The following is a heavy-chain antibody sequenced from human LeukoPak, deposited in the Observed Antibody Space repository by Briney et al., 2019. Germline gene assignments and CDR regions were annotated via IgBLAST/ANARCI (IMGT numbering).Heavy chain of an antibody. J-gene: IGHJ3*02. CDR1: GGSINRYY. Sequence: SETLSLTXTVSGGSINRYYWSWIRQPAGKGLEWIGRIYSTGSTNYNPSLKSRVTMSVDTSKNHFSLKLNSVTAADTAVYYCARHLGAQSLIAFDIWGQGTMVTVSS. V-gene: IGHV4-4*07. CDR3: ARHLGAQSLIAFDI. CDR2: IYSTGST. D-gene: IGHD3-16*01.